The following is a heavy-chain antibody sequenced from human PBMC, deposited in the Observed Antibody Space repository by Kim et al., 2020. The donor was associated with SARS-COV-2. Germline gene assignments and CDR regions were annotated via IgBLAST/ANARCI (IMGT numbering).Heavy chain of an antibody. J-gene: IGHJ4*02. V-gene: IGHV1-3*01. D-gene: IGHD6-13*01. CDR2: T. CDR3: ARGIAVAATIDY. Sequence: TKYSQKFQGGVTITRDTSATTVYMGLSSLTSEDTAVYYCARGIAVAATIDYWGQGTLVTVSS.